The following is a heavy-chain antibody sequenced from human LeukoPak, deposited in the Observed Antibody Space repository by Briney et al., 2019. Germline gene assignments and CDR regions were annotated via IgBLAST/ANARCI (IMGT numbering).Heavy chain of an antibody. Sequence: GGSLRLSCAASGFTFSDYYMSWIRQAPGKGLEWVSYISSSGSTIYYADSVKGRFTISRDNAKNSLYLQMNSLRAEDTAVYYCARGGRVTHYYGSGSYYAYWGQGTLVTVSS. J-gene: IGHJ4*02. V-gene: IGHV3-11*04. CDR1: GFTFSDYY. D-gene: IGHD3-10*01. CDR3: ARGGRVTHYYGSGSYYAY. CDR2: ISSSGSTI.